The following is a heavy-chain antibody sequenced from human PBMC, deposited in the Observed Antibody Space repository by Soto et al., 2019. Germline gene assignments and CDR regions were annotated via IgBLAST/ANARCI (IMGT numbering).Heavy chain of an antibody. CDR1: GYTFTSYG. CDR3: ARVKKSFYGSRSYNPPRFDY. V-gene: IGHV1-18*01. J-gene: IGHJ4*02. Sequence: ASEKVYCKASGYTFTSYGISWVGQAPGQGQEGMGWIRAYNGNTNYAQKLQGRVTMTTDASTSKAYMELGSGRSDDTAVYYCARVKKSFYGSRSYNPPRFDYWGQGTLVSVFS. D-gene: IGHD3-10*01. CDR2: IRAYNGNT.